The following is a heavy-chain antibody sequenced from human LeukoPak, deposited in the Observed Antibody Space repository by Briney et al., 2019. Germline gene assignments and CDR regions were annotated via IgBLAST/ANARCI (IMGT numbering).Heavy chain of an antibody. CDR2: IYTSGST. J-gene: IGHJ4*02. CDR1: GGSISSGSYY. V-gene: IGHV4-61*02. Sequence: SQTLSLTCTVSGGSISSGSYYWSWIRQPAGKGLEWIGRIYTSGSTNYNPSLKSRVTISVDTSKNQFSLKLSSVTAADTAVYYCARVPYDSSGYRFDYWGQGTLVTVSS. D-gene: IGHD3-22*01. CDR3: ARVPYDSSGYRFDY.